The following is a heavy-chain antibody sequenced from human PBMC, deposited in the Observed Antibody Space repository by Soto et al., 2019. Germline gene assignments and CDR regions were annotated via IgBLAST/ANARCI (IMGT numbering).Heavy chain of an antibody. Sequence: ASVKVSCKASGYTFTSYYMHWVRQAPGQGLEWMGIINPRGGSTTYAQRFQGRVTMTRDTSTTTVYMELSSLKSEDTAVYYCARYDYNGYYFDYWGQGTLVTVSS. V-gene: IGHV1-46*01. D-gene: IGHD4-4*01. CDR2: INPRGGST. CDR1: GYTFTSYY. J-gene: IGHJ4*02. CDR3: ARYDYNGYYFDY.